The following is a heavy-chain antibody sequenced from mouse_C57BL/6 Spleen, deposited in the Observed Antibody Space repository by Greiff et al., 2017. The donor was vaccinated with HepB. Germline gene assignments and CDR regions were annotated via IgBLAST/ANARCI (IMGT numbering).Heavy chain of an antibody. D-gene: IGHD1-3*01. Sequence: LVESGAELVRLGASVKLSCTASGFNIKDDYMHWVKQRPEQGLEWIGWIDPENGDTEYASKFQGKATITADTSSNTAYLQLSSLTSEDTAVYYCTTGLNWFAYWGQGTLVTVSA. CDR2: IDPENGDT. J-gene: IGHJ3*01. CDR1: GFNIKDDY. CDR3: TTGLNWFAY. V-gene: IGHV14-4*01.